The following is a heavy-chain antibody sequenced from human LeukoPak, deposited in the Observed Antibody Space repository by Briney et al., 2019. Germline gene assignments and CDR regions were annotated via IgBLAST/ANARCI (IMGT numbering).Heavy chain of an antibody. CDR3: ALGYQEQDYYYGMDV. Sequence: PSETLSLTCTASGGSISSYYWSWIRQPAGKGLEWIGYIYYSGSTNYNPSLKSRVTISVDTSKNQFSLKLSSVTAADTAVYYCALGYQEQDYYYGMDVWGQGTTVTVSS. D-gene: IGHD2-2*01. V-gene: IGHV4-59*01. CDR1: GGSISSYY. J-gene: IGHJ6*02. CDR2: IYYSGST.